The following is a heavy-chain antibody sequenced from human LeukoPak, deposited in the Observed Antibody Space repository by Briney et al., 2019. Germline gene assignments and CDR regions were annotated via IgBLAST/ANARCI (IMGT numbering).Heavy chain of an antibody. D-gene: IGHD3-10*01. Sequence: SETLSLTCTVSGGSISSYYWSWIRQPPGRGLEWIGYIYYSGSTNYNPSLKSRVTISVDTSKNQFSLKLSSVTAADTAVYYCARGYGSGSYDYWGQGTLVTVSS. J-gene: IGHJ4*02. CDR2: IYYSGST. CDR1: GGSISSYY. V-gene: IGHV4-59*01. CDR3: ARGYGSGSYDY.